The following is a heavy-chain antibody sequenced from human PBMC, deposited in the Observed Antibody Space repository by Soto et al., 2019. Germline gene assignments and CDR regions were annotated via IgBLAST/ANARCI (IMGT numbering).Heavy chain of an antibody. CDR3: ARGWCSLIHLSCLDN. V-gene: IGHV3-33*01. D-gene: IGHD2-21*01. CDR1: GFTFREYG. Sequence: QVQLVESGGGVFQPGTSLRLSCAASGFTFREYGMHWVRQAPGKGLDWVAVIFYDGTEKYYADSVKGRFTISRDNPGNMVYLQMNRLRAEDTAVYYCARGWCSLIHLSCLDNWGQGTTVVVSS. CDR2: IFYDGTEK. J-gene: IGHJ3*01.